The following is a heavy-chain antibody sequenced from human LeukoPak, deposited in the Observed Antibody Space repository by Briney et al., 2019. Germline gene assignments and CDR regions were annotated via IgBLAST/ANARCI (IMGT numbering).Heavy chain of an antibody. CDR1: GDSVSSNSLA. J-gene: IGHJ3*01. CDR3: ARGRAYAFVL. Sequence: SQPLSLTCALSGDSVSSNSLAGIWIRHPPSRGLEWLGRTYYTSRRNNDYAPSVSSRITINIHTSKNHFSLQLRYLTPEDTAVFFCARGRAYAFVLW. D-gene: IGHD2-21*01. V-gene: IGHV6-1*01. CDR2: TYYTSRRNN.